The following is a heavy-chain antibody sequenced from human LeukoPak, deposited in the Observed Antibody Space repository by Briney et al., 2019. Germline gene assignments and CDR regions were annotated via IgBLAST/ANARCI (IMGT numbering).Heavy chain of an antibody. CDR3: TRDGRFGELFDFDY. V-gene: IGHV1-2*02. J-gene: IGHJ4*02. D-gene: IGHD3-10*01. Sequence: ASVKVSCKASGYTFTGYYMHWVRRAPGQGLEWMGWINPNSGGTNYAQKFQGRVTMTRDTSISTAYMELSRLRSDDTAVYYCTRDGRFGELFDFDYWGQGTLVTVSS. CDR2: INPNSGGT. CDR1: GYTFTGYY.